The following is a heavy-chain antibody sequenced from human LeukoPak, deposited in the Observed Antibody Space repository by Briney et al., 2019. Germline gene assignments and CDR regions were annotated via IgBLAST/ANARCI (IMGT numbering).Heavy chain of an antibody. V-gene: IGHV4-34*01. CDR1: GGSFSGYY. J-gene: IGHJ3*02. Sequence: SETLSLTCAVYGGSFSGYYWSWIRQPPGKGLEWIGEINHSGSTNYNPSLKSRVTISVDTSKNQFSLKLSSVTAADTAMYYAARGKGYDSPSGAFDIWGHGAMVTVSS. CDR3: ARGKGYDSPSGAFDI. CDR2: INHSGST. D-gene: IGHD3-9*01.